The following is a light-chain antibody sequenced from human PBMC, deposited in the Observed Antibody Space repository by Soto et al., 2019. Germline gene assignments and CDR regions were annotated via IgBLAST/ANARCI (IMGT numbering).Light chain of an antibody. CDR2: RNS. V-gene: IGLV1-40*01. CDR3: SSYAGSSNV. Sequence: QSVLTQPPSVSGAPGQRVTISCTGSSSNIGAGYDVHWYQQLPGTAPKLLVFRNSNRPSGVPDRFSGSRSGTSASLAITGLQAEDEADYYCSSYAGSSNVFGTGTKLTVL. CDR1: SSNIGAGYD. J-gene: IGLJ1*01.